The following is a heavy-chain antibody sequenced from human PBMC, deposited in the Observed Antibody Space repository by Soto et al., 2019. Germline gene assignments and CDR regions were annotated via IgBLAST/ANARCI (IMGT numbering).Heavy chain of an antibody. J-gene: IGHJ6*02. CDR2: MNPNSGNT. CDR1: GYTFTSYY. CDR3: ARGRGHTYDHHGMDV. D-gene: IGHD5-12*01. V-gene: IGHV1-8*02. Sequence: ASVKVSCKAAGYTFTSYYIHWVRQAAGQGLEWMGWMNPNSGNTATAKKFLGRVALTRSTSISTAYMELRNVISDDTAVYFCARGRGHTYDHHGMDVWGQGTTVTVSS.